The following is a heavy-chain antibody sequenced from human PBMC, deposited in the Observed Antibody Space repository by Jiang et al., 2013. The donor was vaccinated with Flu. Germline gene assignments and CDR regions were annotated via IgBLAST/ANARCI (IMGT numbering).Heavy chain of an antibody. J-gene: IGHJ4*02. D-gene: IGHD3-10*01. CDR3: ATAAGRGVLVTMPVYFDY. V-gene: IGHV4-39*02. CDR1: GASVTGSRYF. Sequence: PGLVKPSETLSLTCTVSGASVTGSRYFWGWVRQSPGKGLEWIGSTFYSGSPYYNPSLKSRLRSRVTISADTSKNQFSLKLSSVTAADTAMYYCATAAGRGVLVTMPVYFDYWGQGILVTVSS. CDR2: TFYSGSP.